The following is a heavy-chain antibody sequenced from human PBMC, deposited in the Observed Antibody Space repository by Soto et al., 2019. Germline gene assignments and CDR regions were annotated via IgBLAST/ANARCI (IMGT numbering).Heavy chain of an antibody. D-gene: IGHD2-8*01. CDR2: IYYSGST. CDR1: GGPISSYY. J-gene: IGHJ4*02. CDR3: ARGPGNGY. V-gene: IGHV4-59*12. Sequence: SETLSLTCTVSGGPISSYYWSWIRQPPGKGLEWIGYIYYSGSTKYNPSLKSRVSISVDTSQYQFSLKLSSVTAADTAVYYCARGPGNGYWGQGTPVTVS.